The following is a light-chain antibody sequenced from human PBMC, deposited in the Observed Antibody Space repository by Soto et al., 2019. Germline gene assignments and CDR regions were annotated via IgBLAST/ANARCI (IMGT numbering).Light chain of an antibody. CDR2: DTS. Sequence: EIVMTQSPATLSVSPGERATLSCRASQSFSSSLAWYQQKPGQAPRLLIYDTSARATGIPARFSGSGSGTEFTLTISCLQSEDLAVYYCQQYNNWPFTFGGGTKVAI. J-gene: IGKJ4*01. CDR3: QQYNNWPFT. CDR1: QSFSSS. V-gene: IGKV3-15*01.